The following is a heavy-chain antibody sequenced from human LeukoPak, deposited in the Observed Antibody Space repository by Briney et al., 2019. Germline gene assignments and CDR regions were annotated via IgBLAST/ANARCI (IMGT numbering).Heavy chain of an antibody. CDR2: IYTSGST. D-gene: IGHD5-12*01. J-gene: IGHJ4*02. CDR1: GGSISSGSYY. CDR3: ARVFSGYVSDY. Sequence: SETLSLTCTVPGGSISSGSYYWSWIRQPAGKGLEWIGRIYTSGSTNYNPSLKSRATISVDTSKNQFSLKLSSVTAADTAVYYCARVFSGYVSDYWGQGTLVTVSS. V-gene: IGHV4-61*02.